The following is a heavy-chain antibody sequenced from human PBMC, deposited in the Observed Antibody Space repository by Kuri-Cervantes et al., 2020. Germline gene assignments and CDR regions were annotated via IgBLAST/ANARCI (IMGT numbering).Heavy chain of an antibody. CDR1: GFTFSTYA. Sequence: GGSLRLSCAASGFTFSTYAMNWVRQAPGKGLEWVSAISGSGGSSYYADSVKGRFTISRDNAKNSLYLHMDNLAVDDTAVYFCARGPALFYYMDVWGKGTTVTVSS. V-gene: IGHV3-23*01. CDR3: ARGPALFYYMDV. CDR2: ISGSGGSS. J-gene: IGHJ6*03.